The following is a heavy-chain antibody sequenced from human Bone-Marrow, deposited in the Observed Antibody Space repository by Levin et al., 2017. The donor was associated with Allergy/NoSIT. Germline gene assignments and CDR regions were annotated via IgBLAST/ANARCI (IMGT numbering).Heavy chain of an antibody. Sequence: GGSLRLSCAASGFTFSDYYMSWIRQAPGKGLEWVSYISSSGSTIYYADSVKGRFTISRDNAKNSLYLQMNSLRAEDTAVYYCARDSQDCGGDCYGFDYWGQGTLVTVSS. CDR3: ARDSQDCGGDCYGFDY. CDR1: GFTFSDYY. J-gene: IGHJ4*02. D-gene: IGHD2-21*02. CDR2: ISSSGSTI. V-gene: IGHV3-11*01.